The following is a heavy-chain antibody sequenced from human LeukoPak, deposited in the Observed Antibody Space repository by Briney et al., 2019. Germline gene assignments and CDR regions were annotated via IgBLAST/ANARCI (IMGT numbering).Heavy chain of an antibody. D-gene: IGHD6-6*01. V-gene: IGHV4-34*01. Sequence: SETLSLTCAVYGGSFSGYYWSWIRQPPGKGLEWIGEINHSGSTNYNPSLKSRVTISVDTSKNQFSLKLSSVTAADTAVYYCARGRRIAARPHFDYWGQGTLVTVSS. CDR1: GGSFSGYY. CDR3: ARGRRIAARPHFDY. CDR2: INHSGST. J-gene: IGHJ4*02.